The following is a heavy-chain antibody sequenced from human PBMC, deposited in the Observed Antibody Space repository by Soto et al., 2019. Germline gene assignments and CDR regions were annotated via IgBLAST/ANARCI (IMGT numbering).Heavy chain of an antibody. V-gene: IGHV4-34*01. Sequence: QVQLQQWGAGLLKPSETLSLTCAVYGGSFSGYYWSWIRQPPGKGLEWIGEINHSGSTNYNPSLKSRVTISVDTSKNQFSLKLSSVTAADTAVYYCARGGFGGSGSYYKNWFDPWGQGTLVTVSS. J-gene: IGHJ5*02. CDR2: INHSGST. CDR1: GGSFSGYY. CDR3: ARGGFGGSGSYYKNWFDP. D-gene: IGHD3-10*01.